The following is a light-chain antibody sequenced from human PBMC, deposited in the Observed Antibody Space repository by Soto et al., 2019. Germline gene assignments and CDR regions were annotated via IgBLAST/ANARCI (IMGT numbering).Light chain of an antibody. CDR1: RSFASSY. CDR3: QHFVNSLTWT. CDR2: AAS. J-gene: IGKJ1*01. Sequence: EVVLTQSPGTLSLSPGERATLSCRASRSFASSYLAWYQQKPGQAPRLLIFAASIRATGVSDRFSGSGSGTDFTLIISRLEPEDFAVYYCQHFVNSLTWTFGQGTKVEIK. V-gene: IGKV3-20*01.